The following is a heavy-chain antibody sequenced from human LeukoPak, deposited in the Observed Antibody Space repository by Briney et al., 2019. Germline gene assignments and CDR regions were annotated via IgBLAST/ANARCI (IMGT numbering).Heavy chain of an antibody. Sequence: GGSLRLSCAASGFTFSSYSINWVRQAPGKGLEWVSSISSSSSFISYADSVKGRFTISRDNSKNTLYLQMSSLRAEDTAVYYCVLWELPPTSDTFDIWRQGTMVTVSS. CDR2: ISSSSSFI. V-gene: IGHV3-21*01. J-gene: IGHJ3*02. D-gene: IGHD1-26*01. CDR3: VLWELPPTSDTFDI. CDR1: GFTFSSYS.